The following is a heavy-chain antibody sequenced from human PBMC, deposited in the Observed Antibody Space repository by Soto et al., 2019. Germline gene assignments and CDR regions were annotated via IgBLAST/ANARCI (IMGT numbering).Heavy chain of an antibody. CDR3: ARGVAGRLTDGVVIFY. J-gene: IGHJ4*02. CDR1: GGTFGTYT. D-gene: IGHD3-3*01. CDR2: IIPLLDIT. V-gene: IGHV1-69*02. Sequence: QVQLVQSGAEVQKPGSSVKVSCKPSGGTFGTYTISLVRQAPGQGLEWLGRIIPLLDITHYAQKFHGRVNFTADKSTTTAYMELSSLSYADTAVYYFARGVAGRLTDGVVIFYWGQGALVTVSS.